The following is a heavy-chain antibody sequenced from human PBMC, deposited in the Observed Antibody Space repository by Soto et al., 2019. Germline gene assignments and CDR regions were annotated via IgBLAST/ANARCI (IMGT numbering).Heavy chain of an antibody. D-gene: IGHD3-10*01. Sequence: SETLSLTCPVSGGSISSCYWSWIRQPPGKGLEWIGYIYYSGSTNYNPSLKSRVTISVDTSKNQFSLKLSSVTAADTAVYYCVRRSISNWFDPWGQGTLVTVSS. CDR3: VRRSISNWFDP. V-gene: IGHV4-59*01. CDR1: GGSISSCY. J-gene: IGHJ5*02. CDR2: IYYSGST.